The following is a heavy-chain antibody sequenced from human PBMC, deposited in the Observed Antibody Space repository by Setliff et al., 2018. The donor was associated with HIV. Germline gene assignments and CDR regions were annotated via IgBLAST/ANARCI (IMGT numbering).Heavy chain of an antibody. CDR1: GYTFTSYG. Sequence: ASVKVSCKASGYTFTSYGISWVRQAPGQGPEWLGRINPKSGGTRYAQKFQGRVSMTRDTAISTAYMELSRLRSDDSAVYYCARLPFITIFGVLNGDDGFDIWGQGTMVTVS. CDR2: INPKSGGT. J-gene: IGHJ3*02. CDR3: ARLPFITIFGVLNGDDGFDI. D-gene: IGHD3-3*01. V-gene: IGHV1-2*06.